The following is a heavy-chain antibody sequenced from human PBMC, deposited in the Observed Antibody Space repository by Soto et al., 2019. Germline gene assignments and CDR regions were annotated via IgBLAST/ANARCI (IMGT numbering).Heavy chain of an antibody. Sequence: GGSLRLSCAASGFTFSSYSMNWVRQAPGKGLEWVSSISSSRSYIYYADSVKGRFTISRDNAKNSLYLQMNSLRAEDTAVYYCARGVGTDFDYWGQGTLVTVSS. CDR2: ISSSRSYI. CDR3: ARGVGTDFDY. J-gene: IGHJ4*02. CDR1: GFTFSSYS. D-gene: IGHD2-15*01. V-gene: IGHV3-21*01.